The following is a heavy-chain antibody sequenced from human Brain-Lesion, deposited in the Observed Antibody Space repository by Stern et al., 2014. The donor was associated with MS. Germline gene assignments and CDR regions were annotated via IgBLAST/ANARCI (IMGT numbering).Heavy chain of an antibody. V-gene: IGHV3-9*01. D-gene: IGHD1-14*01. Sequence: EVQLLESGGDLVQPGRSLRLSCAAFGFTFGDYAMHWVRQAPGKGLEWVAGISWNSGTIGYADSVKGRFTTSRDNAYSSLYLQMNSLRPEDTDLYYCARDITGSSAYFAYWGQGTLVTVSS. J-gene: IGHJ4*02. CDR1: GFTFGDYA. CDR3: ARDITGSSAYFAY. CDR2: ISWNSGTI.